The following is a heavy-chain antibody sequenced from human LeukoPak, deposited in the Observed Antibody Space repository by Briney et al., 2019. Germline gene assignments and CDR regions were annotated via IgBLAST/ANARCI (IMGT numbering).Heavy chain of an antibody. D-gene: IGHD4-17*01. CDR3: AKVTTTVNDFDY. CDR2: IRYDGSNK. CDR1: GFTFSSYG. Sequence: GGSLRLSCAASGFTFSSYGMHWVRQAPGKGLEWVAFIRYDGSNKYYADSVKGRFTISRDNSKNTLYLQMNSLRAEDTAVYYCAKVTTTVNDFDYWGQGTLVTVSS. V-gene: IGHV3-30*02. J-gene: IGHJ4*02.